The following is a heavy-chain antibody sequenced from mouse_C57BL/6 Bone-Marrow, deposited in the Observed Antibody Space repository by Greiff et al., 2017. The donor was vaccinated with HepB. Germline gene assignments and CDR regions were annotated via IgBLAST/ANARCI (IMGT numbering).Heavy chain of an antibody. CDR1: GYTFTSYG. Sequence: QVQLQQSGAELARPGASVKLSCKASGYTFTSYGISWVKQRTGQGLEWIGEIYPRSGNTYYNEKFKGKATLTADKSSSTAYIELRSLTSEDSAVYFCARSSKKITTVVDWGLYYFDYWGQGTTLTVSS. D-gene: IGHD1-1*01. V-gene: IGHV1-81*01. CDR3: ARSSKKITTVVDWGLYYFDY. J-gene: IGHJ2*01. CDR2: IYPRSGNT.